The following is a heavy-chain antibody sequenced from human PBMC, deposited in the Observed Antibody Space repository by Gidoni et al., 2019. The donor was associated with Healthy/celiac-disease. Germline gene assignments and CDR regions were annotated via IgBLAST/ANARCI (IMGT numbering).Heavy chain of an antibody. D-gene: IGHD3-22*01. V-gene: IGHV3-15*01. CDR2: IKSKTDGGTT. J-gene: IGHJ3*02. CDR1: GFPFRNAW. CDR3: TTVYHKYYYDSNDAFDI. Sequence: EVQLVESGGGLVKPGGSLRLSCAASGFPFRNAWMSWVRQAPGTGLEWVGRIKSKTDGGTTDYAAPVKGRFTISRDDSKNTLYLQMNSLKTEDTAVYYCTTVYHKYYYDSNDAFDIWGQGTMVTVSS.